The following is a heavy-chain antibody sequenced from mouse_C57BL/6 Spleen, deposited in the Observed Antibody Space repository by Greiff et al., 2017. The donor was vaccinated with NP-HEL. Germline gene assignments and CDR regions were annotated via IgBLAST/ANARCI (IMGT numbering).Heavy chain of an antibody. CDR2: IDPANGNT. CDR3: ARRGIITTVVATGYFDV. D-gene: IGHD1-1*01. V-gene: IGHV14-3*01. Sequence: VQLQQSVAELVRPGASVKLSCTASGFNIKNTYMHWVKQRPEQGLEWIGRIDPANGNTKYAPKFQGKATITADTSSNTAYLQLSSLTSEDTAIYYCARRGIITTVVATGYFDVWGTGTTVTVSS. CDR1: GFNIKNTY. J-gene: IGHJ1*03.